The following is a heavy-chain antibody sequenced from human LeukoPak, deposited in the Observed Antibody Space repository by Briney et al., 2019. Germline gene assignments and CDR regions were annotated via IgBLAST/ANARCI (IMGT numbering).Heavy chain of an antibody. J-gene: IGHJ4*02. CDR2: ISGSGGST. CDR1: GFTFSSYS. CDR3: AKEKIRGSYRDY. D-gene: IGHD1-26*01. Sequence: PGGSLRLSCAASGFTFSSYSMNWVRQAPGKGLEWVSAISGSGGSTYYADSVKGRFTISRDNSKNTLYLQMNSLRAEDTAVYYCAKEKIRGSYRDYWGQGTLVTVSS. V-gene: IGHV3-23*01.